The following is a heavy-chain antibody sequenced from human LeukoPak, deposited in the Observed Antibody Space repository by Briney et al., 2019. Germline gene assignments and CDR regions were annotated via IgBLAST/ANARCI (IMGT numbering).Heavy chain of an antibody. CDR2: IYPGDPDT. J-gene: IGHJ6*03. CDR1: GYSFTSYW. D-gene: IGHD5-18*01. Sequence: GESLKISCKGSGYSFTSYWIAWVRQMPGKVLEWMGIIYPGDPDTRYSPSFQGQVTISADKSISTAYLQWSSLKASDTAMYYCARGGYSLYYYYYYMDVWGKGTTVTVSS. V-gene: IGHV5-51*01. CDR3: ARGGYSLYYYYYYMDV.